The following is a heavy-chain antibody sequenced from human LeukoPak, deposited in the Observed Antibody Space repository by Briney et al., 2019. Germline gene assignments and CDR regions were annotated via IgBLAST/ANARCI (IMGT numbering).Heavy chain of an antibody. V-gene: IGHV1-2*02. CDR1: GYTFTGYY. J-gene: IGHJ2*01. D-gene: IGHD2-2*01. Sequence: ASVKVSCKASGYTFTGYYMHWVRQAPGQGLEWMGWINPNSGGTNYAQKFQGRVTMTRDTSISTAYMELSRLRSDDAAVYYCAREEEDIVVVPAAAHWYFDLWGRGTLVTVSS. CDR2: INPNSGGT. CDR3: AREEEDIVVVPAAAHWYFDL.